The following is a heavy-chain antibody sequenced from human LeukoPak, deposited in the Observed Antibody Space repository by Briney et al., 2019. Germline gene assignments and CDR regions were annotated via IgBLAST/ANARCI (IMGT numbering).Heavy chain of an antibody. CDR2: ISSSGSTI. Sequence: GGSLRLSCAASGFTFSSYEMNWVRQAPGKGLEWVSYISSSGSTIYYADSVKGRFTISRDNAKNSLYLQMNSLRAEDTAVYYCARDIWRPDYYGSGRTEYYFDYWGQGTLVTVSS. D-gene: IGHD3-10*01. V-gene: IGHV3-48*03. CDR1: GFTFSSYE. CDR3: ARDIWRPDYYGSGRTEYYFDY. J-gene: IGHJ4*02.